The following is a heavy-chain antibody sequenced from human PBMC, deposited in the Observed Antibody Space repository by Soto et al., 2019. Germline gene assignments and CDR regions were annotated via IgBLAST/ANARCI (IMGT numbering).Heavy chain of an antibody. Sequence: SQTLSLTSAIAGGSVSSNSAALHWIRHSPSRGLAWVGRPYYRSKWYNDYAVSVKSRIPIHPDTSKNQFSMQMNSVPAEDTAVYYCARETQWLSHDAFDISGQGTMVTVPS. CDR3: ARETQWLSHDAFDI. CDR1: GGSVSSNSAA. V-gene: IGHV6-1*01. CDR2: PYYRSKWYN. J-gene: IGHJ3*02. D-gene: IGHD6-19*01.